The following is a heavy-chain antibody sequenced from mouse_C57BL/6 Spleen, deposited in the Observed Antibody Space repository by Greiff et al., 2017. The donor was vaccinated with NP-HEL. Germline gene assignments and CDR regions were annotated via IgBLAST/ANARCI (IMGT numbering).Heavy chain of an antibody. CDR2: INPSTGGT. Sequence: EVQLQQSGPELVKPGASVKISCKASGYSFTGYYMNWVKQSPEKSLEWIGEINPSTGGTTYNQKFKAKATLTVDKSSSPAYMQLKSLTAEDAAVYYCARNPRYFDVWGTGTTVTVSS. J-gene: IGHJ1*03. CDR3: ARNPRYFDV. V-gene: IGHV1-42*01. CDR1: GYSFTGYY.